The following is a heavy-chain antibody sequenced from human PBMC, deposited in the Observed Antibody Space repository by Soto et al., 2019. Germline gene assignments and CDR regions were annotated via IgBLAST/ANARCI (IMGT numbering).Heavy chain of an antibody. D-gene: IGHD4-17*01. V-gene: IGHV3-74*01. CDR3: ARGHGDYPDPNVDY. J-gene: IGHJ4*02. Sequence: EVQLVESGGGLVQPGGSLRLSCAASGFTFSSYWMHWVRQAPGKGLVWVSRINSDGSSTSYADSVKGRFTISRDNAKNTLYLQMNSLRAEDTAVYYWARGHGDYPDPNVDYWGQGTLVTVSS. CDR2: INSDGSST. CDR1: GFTFSSYW.